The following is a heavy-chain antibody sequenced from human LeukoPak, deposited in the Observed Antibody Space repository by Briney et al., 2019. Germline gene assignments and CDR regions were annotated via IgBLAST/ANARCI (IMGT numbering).Heavy chain of an antibody. CDR1: GGSISSSSYY. CDR2: IYYSGST. Sequence: SETLSLTCTVSGGSISSSSYYWGWIRQPPGKGLEWIGSIYYSGSTYYNPSLKSRITISVDTSKNQFSLKLSSVTAADTAVYYCAREIQLSLGWFDPWGQGTLVTVSS. J-gene: IGHJ5*02. CDR3: AREIQLSLGWFDP. V-gene: IGHV4-39*07. D-gene: IGHD5-18*01.